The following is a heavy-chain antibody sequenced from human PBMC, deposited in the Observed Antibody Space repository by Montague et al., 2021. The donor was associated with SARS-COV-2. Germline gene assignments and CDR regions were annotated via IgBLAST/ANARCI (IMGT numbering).Heavy chain of an antibody. CDR2: ISYDGSNK. Sequence: SLRLSCAASGFTFSSYAMHWVRQAPGKGLEWVAVISYDGSNKYYADSVKGRFTISRDNSKNTLYLQMNSLRAEDTAVYYCARDRDDNIWGSYENFDYWGQGTLVTVSS. CDR1: GFTFSSYA. V-gene: IGHV3-30*04. D-gene: IGHD3-16*01. CDR3: ARDRDDNIWGSYENFDY. J-gene: IGHJ4*02.